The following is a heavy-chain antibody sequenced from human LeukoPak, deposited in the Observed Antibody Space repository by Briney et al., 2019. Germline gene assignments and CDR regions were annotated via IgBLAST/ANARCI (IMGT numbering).Heavy chain of an antibody. J-gene: IGHJ4*02. CDR1: GFVFCDDN. CDR3: AVTCVSSWYYFDY. V-gene: IGHV3-11*01. Sequence: GGSLRLSCAPSGFVFCDDNKSRFRQAPGKGLEWVSQISSSGTNIYYADSVKGRFTTSRDNAKNSLYLQMNSLKVEDTAVYSCAVTCVSSWYYFDYWSQGTLVTVSS. D-gene: IGHD6-13*01. CDR2: ISSSGTNI.